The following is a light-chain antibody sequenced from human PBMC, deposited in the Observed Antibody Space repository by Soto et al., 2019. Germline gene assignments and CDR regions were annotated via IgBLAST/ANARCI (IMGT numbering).Light chain of an antibody. CDR2: WAT. Sequence: DIVMTQSPDSLAVSLGERATINCKSSQSLVYSANNKNYLAWYQQKPGQPPKLLISWATVRESGVPDRFSGRGSGTDFTLTISSLQAEDVAVYYFQQYVATLWTFGQGTKVEVK. V-gene: IGKV4-1*01. CDR1: QSLVYSANNKNY. CDR3: QQYVATLWT. J-gene: IGKJ1*01.